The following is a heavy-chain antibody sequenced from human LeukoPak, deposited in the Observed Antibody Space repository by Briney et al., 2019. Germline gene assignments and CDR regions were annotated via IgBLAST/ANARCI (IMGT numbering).Heavy chain of an antibody. Sequence: SETLSLTCSVSGHLMSYGYWSWCRQSPGNGLEWIGLVYYGGSTKVNPSLRSRVALSIDTSKKQFSLTLTSVTSADTAVYFCARTSDYSDYGYFDLWGQGLLVTVSS. CDR1: GHLMSYGY. CDR3: ARTSDYSDYGYFDL. V-gene: IGHV4-59*01. J-gene: IGHJ4*02. CDR2: VYYGGST. D-gene: IGHD4/OR15-4a*01.